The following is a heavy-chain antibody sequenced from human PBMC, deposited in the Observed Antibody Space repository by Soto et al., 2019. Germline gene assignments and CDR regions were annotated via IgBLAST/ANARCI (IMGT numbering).Heavy chain of an antibody. CDR2: IYWDDGE. J-gene: IGHJ4*02. CDR3: AHSKGVTIFGVVIKGNDYFDS. Sequence: QITLKESGPTLVKPTQTLTLTCTFSGFSLSTSGVGVGWIRQPPGKALEWLALIYWDDGERYSPSLKSRLTITKDTSKNQVVLTMTNMDPVDTATYYCAHSKGVTIFGVVIKGNDYFDSWGQGTLVTVSS. D-gene: IGHD3-3*01. V-gene: IGHV2-5*02. CDR1: GFSLSTSGVG.